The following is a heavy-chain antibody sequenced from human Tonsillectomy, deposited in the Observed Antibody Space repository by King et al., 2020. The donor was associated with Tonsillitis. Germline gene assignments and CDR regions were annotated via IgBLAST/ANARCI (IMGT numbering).Heavy chain of an antibody. D-gene: IGHD2-2*01. CDR1: GGTFSSYA. CDR2: IIPIFGTA. CDR3: ARRHCSSTSCYFDY. V-gene: IGHV1-69*01. J-gene: IGHJ4*02. Sequence: SGAEVKKPGSSVKVSCKASGGTFSSYAISWVQQAPGQGLEWMGGIIPIFGTANYAQKFQGRVSITADESTSTAYMELSSLRSEDRAVYYCARRHCSSTSCYFDYWGQGTLVTVSS.